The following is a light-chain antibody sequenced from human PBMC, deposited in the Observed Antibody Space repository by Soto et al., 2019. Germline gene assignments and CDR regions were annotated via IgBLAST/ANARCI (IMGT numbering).Light chain of an antibody. J-gene: IGKJ1*01. CDR2: GTS. Sequence: EIVLTQSPGTLSLSPGERATFSCRASQSVRSNCVAWYQQKPGQAPRLLMYGTSSRAAGIPERFSGSGAGTDFTLTISRLEPEDFAVYYCQQYGSSLWTFGQGTKVEIK. V-gene: IGKV3-20*01. CDR3: QQYGSSLWT. CDR1: QSVRSNC.